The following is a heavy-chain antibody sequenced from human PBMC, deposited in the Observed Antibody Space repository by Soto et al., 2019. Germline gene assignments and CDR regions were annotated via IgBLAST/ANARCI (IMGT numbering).Heavy chain of an antibody. J-gene: IGHJ6*01. CDR1: GASIDSSSSHY. D-gene: IGHD3-10*01. V-gene: IGHV4-39*01. Sequence: SETLSLTCTVSGASIDSSSSHYWGWIRQSPGKGLEWIGSIYYRGATYHNPSLKSRVTISVDTPNNQFSLRLSLVTAADSGVYYCARVGATLIKVWIDVFGQGTTVAV. CDR3: ARVGATLIKVWIDV. CDR2: IYYRGAT.